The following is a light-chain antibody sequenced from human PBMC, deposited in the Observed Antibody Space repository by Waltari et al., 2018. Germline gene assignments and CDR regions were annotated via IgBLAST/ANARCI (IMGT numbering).Light chain of an antibody. Sequence: DIVMTQSPDSLAVSLRERATINCKSSQSLLYNSNDKNYLAWYRQKPGQPPKLLFYWASTRHSGVPDRFSGSGSATDFTLTISSLQAEDVAVYYCQQYYSRRTFGQGTRVEIK. CDR3: QQYYSRRT. CDR2: WAS. J-gene: IGKJ1*01. V-gene: IGKV4-1*01. CDR1: QSLLYNSNDKNY.